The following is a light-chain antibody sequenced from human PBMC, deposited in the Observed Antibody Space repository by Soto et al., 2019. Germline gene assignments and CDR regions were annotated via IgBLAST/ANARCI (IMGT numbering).Light chain of an antibody. CDR1: ISNMGAGYD. J-gene: IGLJ1*01. V-gene: IGLV1-40*01. Sequence: QCVLTQPPSLSGAPGQRVIISCTGSISNMGAGYDVHWYQQLPGTAPRLPIYDNNNRPSGVPARFSVSKSDTSASLAITGLQPEDEADYYCQSYDSSLSGPYVFGTGTKVNVL. CDR2: DNN. CDR3: QSYDSSLSGPYV.